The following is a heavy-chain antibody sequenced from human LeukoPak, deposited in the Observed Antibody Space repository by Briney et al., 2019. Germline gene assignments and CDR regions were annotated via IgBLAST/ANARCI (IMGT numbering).Heavy chain of an antibody. CDR3: AAGTAADF. CDR2: ISSSSSYS. Sequence: GGSLRLSCVVSGIPFSDYYMNWIRQAPGRGLEWISYISSSSSYSDYADSVKGRFTISRDNAKSALYLQLNSLRLEDTAVYYCAAGTAADFWGQGTLVTVSS. CDR1: GIPFSDYY. V-gene: IGHV3-11*03. J-gene: IGHJ4*02. D-gene: IGHD6-13*01.